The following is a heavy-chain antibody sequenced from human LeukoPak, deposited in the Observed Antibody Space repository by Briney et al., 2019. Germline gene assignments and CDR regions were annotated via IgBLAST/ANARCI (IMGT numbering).Heavy chain of an antibody. J-gene: IGHJ4*02. CDR3: AKDDCSGGSCRGRYYFDY. V-gene: IGHV3-23*01. CDR1: GFTFGDYV. CDR2: ISGSGGST. Sequence: GGSLRLSCTASGFTFGDYVMSWVRQAPGKGLEWVSAISGSGGSTYYADSVKGRFTISRDNSKNTLYLQMNSLRAEDTAVYYCAKDDCSGGSCRGRYYFDYWGQGTLVTVSS. D-gene: IGHD2-15*01.